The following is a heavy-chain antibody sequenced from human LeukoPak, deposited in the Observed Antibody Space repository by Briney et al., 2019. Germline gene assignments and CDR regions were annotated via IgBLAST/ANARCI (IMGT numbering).Heavy chain of an antibody. CDR3: ARGPGVVVVAATPFDY. J-gene: IGHJ4*02. D-gene: IGHD2-15*01. CDR2: INPNSGGT. Sequence: ASVKVSCKASGYTFTGYYMHWVRQAPGQGLEWMGWINPNSGGTNYAQKFQGRVTMTRDTSISTAYMELSRLRSDDTAVYYCARGPGVVVVAATPFDYWGQGTLVTVSS. CDR1: GYTFTGYY. V-gene: IGHV1-2*02.